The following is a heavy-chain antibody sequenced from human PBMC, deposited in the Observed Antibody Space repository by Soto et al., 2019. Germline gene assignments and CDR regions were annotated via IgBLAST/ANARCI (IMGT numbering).Heavy chain of an antibody. Sequence: PSQTLSLTCAISGDSVSSNSAAWNWIRQSPSRGLEWLGRTYYRSKWYNDYAVSVKSRITINPDTSKNQFSLQLNSVTPEDTAVYYCARAAYRDPHDYGDYPDAFDIWGQGTMGTVSS. CDR3: ARAAYRDPHDYGDYPDAFDI. D-gene: IGHD4-17*01. CDR1: GDSVSSNSAA. J-gene: IGHJ3*02. CDR2: TYYRSKWYN. V-gene: IGHV6-1*01.